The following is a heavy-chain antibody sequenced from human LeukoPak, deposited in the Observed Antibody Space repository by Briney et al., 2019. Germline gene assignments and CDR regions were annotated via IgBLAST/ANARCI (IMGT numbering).Heavy chain of an antibody. D-gene: IGHD2-8*01. CDR2: ISSSGSTI. J-gene: IGHJ6*02. V-gene: IGHV3-11*01. CDR1: GFTFSDYY. Sequence: KPGGSLRLSCAASGFTFSDYYMSWIRQAPGKGLEWVSYISSSGSTIYYADSVKGRFTICRDNAKNSLYLQMNSLRAEDTAVYYCAREDYCTNGVCRSYGMDVWGQGTTVTVSS. CDR3: AREDYCTNGVCRSYGMDV.